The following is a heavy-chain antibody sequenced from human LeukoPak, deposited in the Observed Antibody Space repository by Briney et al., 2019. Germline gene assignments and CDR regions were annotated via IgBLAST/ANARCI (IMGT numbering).Heavy chain of an antibody. Sequence: GGSLRLSCAVSGFAYSSYAMSWVRQAPGKGLEWVSSISGSGGSTYYADSVKGRFTISRDNSKNTLYLQMNSLRAEDTAVYYCARVTGGGDKRGGYFDYWGQGTLVTVSS. J-gene: IGHJ4*02. CDR1: GFAYSSYA. CDR3: ARVTGGGDKRGGYFDY. V-gene: IGHV3-23*01. CDR2: ISGSGGST. D-gene: IGHD2-21*02.